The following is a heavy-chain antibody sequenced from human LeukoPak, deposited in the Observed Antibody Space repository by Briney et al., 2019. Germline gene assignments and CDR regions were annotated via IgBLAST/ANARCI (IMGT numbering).Heavy chain of an antibody. CDR2: IKQDGSEK. Sequence: GGSLRLSCAVSGFTFTTYSMSWVRQAPGKGLEWVANIKQDGSEKYYVDSVKGRFTISRDNAKNSLYLQMNSLRAEDTAVYYCARGYFDSTGYYAFDIWGQGTMVTVSS. V-gene: IGHV3-7*01. J-gene: IGHJ3*02. CDR1: GFTFTTYS. CDR3: ARGYFDSTGYYAFDI. D-gene: IGHD3-22*01.